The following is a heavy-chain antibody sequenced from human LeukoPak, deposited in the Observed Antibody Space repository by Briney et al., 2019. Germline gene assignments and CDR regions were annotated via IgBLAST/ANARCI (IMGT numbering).Heavy chain of an antibody. D-gene: IGHD6-6*01. J-gene: IGHJ5*02. CDR2: ISAYNGNT. V-gene: IGHV1-18*01. CDR3: ARELKMGYSRSYWFDP. Sequence: SVKVSCKASGYTFTSYGISWVRQAPGQGLEWMGWISAYNGNTDYAQKLQGRVTMTTDTSTSTAYMELRSLRSDDTAVYYCARELKMGYSRSYWFDPWGQGTLVTVSS. CDR1: GYTFTSYG.